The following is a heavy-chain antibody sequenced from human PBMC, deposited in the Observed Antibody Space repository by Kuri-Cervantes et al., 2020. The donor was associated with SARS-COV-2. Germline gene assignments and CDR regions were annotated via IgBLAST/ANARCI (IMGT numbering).Heavy chain of an antibody. V-gene: IGHV3-30*02. CDR3: AKDRFGRTSQRGHFDY. Sequence: GGSLRPSCAPSGFTFSSYCMNWVHQAPGKGLEWVAFIRYDGSNKYYADSVKGRFTISRDNAKNSLYLQMNSLSAEDTAVYYCAKDRFGRTSQRGHFDYWGQGTLVTVSS. CDR2: IRYDGSNK. CDR1: GFTFSSYC. D-gene: IGHD2-2*01. J-gene: IGHJ4*02.